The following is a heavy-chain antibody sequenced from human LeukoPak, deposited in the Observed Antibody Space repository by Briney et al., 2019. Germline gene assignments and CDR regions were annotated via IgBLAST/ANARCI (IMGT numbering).Heavy chain of an antibody. Sequence: SETLSPTCTVSGGSVSSSSYYWSWIRQPPGKGLEWIGYIYYSGSTNYNPSLKSRVTISVDTSKNQFSLKLSSVTAADTAVYYCARCLAPTWLGAISHYYYYYMDVWGKGTTVTVSS. CDR1: GGSVSSSSYY. CDR3: ARCLAPTWLGAISHYYYYYMDV. J-gene: IGHJ6*03. CDR2: IYYSGST. D-gene: IGHD1-26*01. V-gene: IGHV4-61*01.